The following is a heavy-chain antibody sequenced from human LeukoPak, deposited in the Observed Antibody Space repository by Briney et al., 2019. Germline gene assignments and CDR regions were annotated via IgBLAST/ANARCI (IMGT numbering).Heavy chain of an antibody. CDR2: IYHSGST. CDR1: GGSISSGGYS. V-gene: IGHV4-30-2*01. J-gene: IGHJ6*02. Sequence: PSETLSLTCAVSGGSISSGGYSWSWIRQPPGKGLEWIGYIYHSGSTYYNPSLKSRVTISVDRSKNQFSLKLSSVTAADTAVYYCARVSPYQLLERTPRYYYGMDVWGQGTTVTVSS. CDR3: ARVSPYQLLERTPRYYYGMDV. D-gene: IGHD2-2*01.